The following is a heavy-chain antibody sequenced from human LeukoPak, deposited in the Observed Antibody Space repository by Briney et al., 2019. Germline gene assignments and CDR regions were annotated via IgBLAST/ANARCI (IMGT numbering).Heavy chain of an antibody. Sequence: GGSLRLSCAASGFTFSSYGMHWVRQAPGKGLEWVAFIRYDGSNKYYAASVKGRFTISRDNSKNTLYLQMNSLRAEDTAVYYCAKRVPYSSSSVYFDKWGQGTPVTVSS. V-gene: IGHV3-30*02. CDR1: GFTFSSYG. J-gene: IGHJ4*02. D-gene: IGHD6-6*01. CDR3: AKRVPYSSSSVYFDK. CDR2: IRYDGSNK.